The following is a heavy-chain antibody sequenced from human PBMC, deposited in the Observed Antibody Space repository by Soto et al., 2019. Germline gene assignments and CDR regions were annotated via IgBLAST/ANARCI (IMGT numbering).Heavy chain of an antibody. CDR1: GFTFSDFA. J-gene: IGHJ4*02. CDR2: ISFDGNTK. Sequence: QVQLVESGGGVVQPGWSRRLSCAASGFTFSDFAMHWVRQAPGRGLEWVAVISFDGNTKYYADSVNGRFTISRDISKNTLYLQMNSLRVEDTAVYYCATSDVHAVTTQPFDYWGQGTLVTVSS. D-gene: IGHD6-19*01. CDR3: ATSDVHAVTTQPFDY. V-gene: IGHV3-30-3*01.